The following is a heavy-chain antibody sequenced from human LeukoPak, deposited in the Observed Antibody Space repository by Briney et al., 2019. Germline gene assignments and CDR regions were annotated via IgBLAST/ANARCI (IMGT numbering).Heavy chain of an antibody. J-gene: IGHJ4*02. CDR1: GFTFSNYG. CDR2: ITGSGGST. D-gene: IGHD3-3*01. Sequence: PGGSLRLSCAASGFTFSNYGMSWVRQAPGKGLEWVSGITGSGGSTYYADSVKGRFTISRDNNNNTLYQQMNSLRAEDTAIYYCARDERLLSFLKWGQGTLVTVSS. V-gene: IGHV3-23*01. CDR3: ARDERLLSFLK.